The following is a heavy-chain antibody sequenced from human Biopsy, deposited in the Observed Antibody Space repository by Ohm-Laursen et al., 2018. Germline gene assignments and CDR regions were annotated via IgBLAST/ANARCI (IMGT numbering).Heavy chain of an antibody. J-gene: IGHJ3*02. CDR2: IYYSGGT. V-gene: IGHV4-59*01. D-gene: IGHD1-26*01. CDR3: ARMEAGTYDALDI. CDR1: GGSMTGYE. Sequence: GTLSLTCSVSGGSMTGYEWSWIRLAPGKGLEWIGYIYYSGGTKYNPSLPSRVTFSVDMSKSQFSLKLYSVTAADTAVYYCARMEAGTYDALDIWGQGTLVAVSA.